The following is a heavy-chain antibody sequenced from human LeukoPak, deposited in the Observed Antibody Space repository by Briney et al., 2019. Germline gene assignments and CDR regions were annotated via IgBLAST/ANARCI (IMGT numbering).Heavy chain of an antibody. J-gene: IGHJ3*02. CDR3: ARGHHYLRAFDI. CDR1: GGSFSGYY. D-gene: IGHD3-10*01. CDR2: INHSGST. Sequence: SETLSLTCAVYGGSFSGYYWSWIRQPPGKGLEWIGEINHSGSTNYNPSLKSRVTISVDTSKNQFSLKLSSATAADTAVYYCARGHHYLRAFDIWGQGTMVTVSS. V-gene: IGHV4-34*01.